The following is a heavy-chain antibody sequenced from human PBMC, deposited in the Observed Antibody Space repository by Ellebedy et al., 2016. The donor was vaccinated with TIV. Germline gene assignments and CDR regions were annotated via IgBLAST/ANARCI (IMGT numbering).Heavy chain of an antibody. J-gene: IGHJ4*02. V-gene: IGHV3-49*03. CDR3: TRDRPIDY. CDR2: IRNKADGETK. CDR1: GFIFGDYA. Sequence: GGSLRLSCTASGFIFGDYAMSWFRQAQGKGLQWVGFIRNKADGETKQYAASVEGRFVISRDDSKSVAYLQMDSLKSEDTAVYYCTRDRPIDYWGQGTLVTVSS.